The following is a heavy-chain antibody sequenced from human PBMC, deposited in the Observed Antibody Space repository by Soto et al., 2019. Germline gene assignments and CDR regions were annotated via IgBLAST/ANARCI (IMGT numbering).Heavy chain of an antibody. D-gene: IGHD3-22*01. CDR2: ISSSSSTI. J-gene: IGHJ3*02. CDR1: GCSFSSYS. Sequence: PGGSLRLNXAASGCSFSSYSIDWVRQAPGKGLEWVSYISSSSSTIYYADSVKGRSTISRDNAKNSLYLQMNSLRDEDTAVYYCARALLSYYYDSSGGIWGQGTMVTVSS. V-gene: IGHV3-48*02. CDR3: ARALLSYYYDSSGGI.